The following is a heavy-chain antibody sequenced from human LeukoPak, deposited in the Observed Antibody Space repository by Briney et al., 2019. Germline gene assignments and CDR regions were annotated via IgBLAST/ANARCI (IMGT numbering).Heavy chain of an antibody. CDR1: GVSISSYY. J-gene: IGHJ4*02. V-gene: IGHV4-59*01. Sequence: PSETLSLTCTVSGVSISSYYWSWIRQPPGKGLEWIGYIYYSGSTNYNPSLKSRVTISVDTSKNQFSLKLSSVTAADTAVYYCARDRGALDYWGQGTLVTVSS. CDR3: ARDRGALDY. CDR2: IYYSGST. D-gene: IGHD3-10*01.